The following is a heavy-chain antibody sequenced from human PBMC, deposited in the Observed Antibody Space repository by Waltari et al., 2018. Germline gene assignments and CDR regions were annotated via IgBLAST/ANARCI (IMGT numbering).Heavy chain of an antibody. Sequence: QVQLQQWGAGLLKPSETLSLTCAVYGGSFSGYYWSWIRQPPGKGLEWIGEINHSGSTTSNPSLKSRVTISVDTSKNQFSLKLSSVTAADTAVYYCARDDFWSGQSLDYWGQGTLVTVSS. CDR1: GGSFSGYY. D-gene: IGHD3-3*01. CDR3: ARDDFWSGQSLDY. J-gene: IGHJ4*02. CDR2: INHSGST. V-gene: IGHV4-34*01.